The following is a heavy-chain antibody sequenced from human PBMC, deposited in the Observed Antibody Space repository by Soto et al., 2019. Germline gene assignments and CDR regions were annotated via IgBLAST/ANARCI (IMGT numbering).Heavy chain of an antibody. CDR3: ARLAVHSSGFPDY. CDR1: GGSFSGYS. J-gene: IGHJ4*02. V-gene: IGHV4-34*01. Sequence: SETLSLTCAVYGGSFSGYSWTWIRQPPGTGLEWIGEINHSGSTNYNPSLKSRVTISVDTSKSQFSLKLTSVTAADTAAYYCARLAVHSSGFPDYWGQGTLVTVSS. CDR2: INHSGST. D-gene: IGHD6-19*01.